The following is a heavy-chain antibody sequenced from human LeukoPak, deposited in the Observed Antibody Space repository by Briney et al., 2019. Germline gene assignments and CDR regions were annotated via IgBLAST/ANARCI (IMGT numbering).Heavy chain of an antibody. D-gene: IGHD6-6*01. V-gene: IGHV3-30*01. CDR3: ARGPPSSSPYYYYYYMDV. J-gene: IGHJ6*03. Sequence: GRSLRLSCAASEFTFSSYAIHWVRQAPGKGLEWVAVISYDGSNKYYADSVKGRFTISRDNSKNTLYLQMNGLRAEDTAVYYCARGPPSSSPYYYYYYMDVWGKGTTVTVSS. CDR2: ISYDGSNK. CDR1: EFTFSSYA.